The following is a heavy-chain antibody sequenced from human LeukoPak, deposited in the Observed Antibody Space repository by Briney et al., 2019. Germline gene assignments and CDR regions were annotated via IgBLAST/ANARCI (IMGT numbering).Heavy chain of an antibody. J-gene: IGHJ4*02. CDR2: LGCDCDK. CDR3: ARASWISNADAVW. D-gene: IGHD1-1*01. Sequence: HPGRSVRLSRPPSGFTISNYAMRSVSQAPAGGLEWVSSLGCDCDKFYAASVKGQFTLSRDDSRNTVYLQLNNLRVEDTAVYYCARASWISNADAVWWGQGTPVTVSS. CDR1: GFTISNYA. V-gene: IGHV3-23*01.